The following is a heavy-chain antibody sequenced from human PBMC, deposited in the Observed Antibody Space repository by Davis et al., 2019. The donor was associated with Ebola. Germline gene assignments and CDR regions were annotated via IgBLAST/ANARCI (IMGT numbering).Heavy chain of an antibody. CDR2: LSYRGTT. Sequence: MPSETLSLTCTVSGGSISGHSWSCIRQPPGKGLEWIGYLSYRGTTNYNPSLKSRVTIPVDMSKNQFSLKLNSVTAADKAVYYCAVYTVVVSDIRAEYFQHWGQGTLATVSS. J-gene: IGHJ1*01. CDR1: GGSISGHS. CDR3: AVYTVVVSDIRAEYFQH. D-gene: IGHD2-21*01. V-gene: IGHV4-59*11.